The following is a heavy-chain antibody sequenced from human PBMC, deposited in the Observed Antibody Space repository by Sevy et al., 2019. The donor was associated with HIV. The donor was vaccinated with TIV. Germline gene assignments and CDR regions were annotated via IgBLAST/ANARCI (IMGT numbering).Heavy chain of an antibody. CDR1: GFTFSNAW. V-gene: IGHV3-15*01. CDR2: IKGKIYDGTI. Sequence: GESLKISCAASGFTFSNAWMSWVRQAPGKGLEWVGRIKGKIYDGTIDYAAPVKGRFSISRDDSKNTLYLQMNSLKTEDTAVYYCTTASWSQEDYYNCWGQGTLVTVSS. J-gene: IGHJ4*02. D-gene: IGHD6-13*01. CDR3: TTASWSQEDYYNC.